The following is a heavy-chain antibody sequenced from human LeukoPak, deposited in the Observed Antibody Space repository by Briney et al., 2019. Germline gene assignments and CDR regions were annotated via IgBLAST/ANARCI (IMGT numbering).Heavy chain of an antibody. CDR3: ARGRSFSSWYPHGMDV. V-gene: IGHV4-34*01. Sequence: SETLSLTCAVYGGSFSGYYWSWIRQPPGKGLEWIGEINLSGSTNYNPSLKSRVTISVDTSKNQFSLKLSSVTAADTAVYYCARGRSFSSWYPHGMDVWGQGTTVTVSS. J-gene: IGHJ6*02. CDR2: INLSGST. D-gene: IGHD6-13*01. CDR1: GGSFSGYY.